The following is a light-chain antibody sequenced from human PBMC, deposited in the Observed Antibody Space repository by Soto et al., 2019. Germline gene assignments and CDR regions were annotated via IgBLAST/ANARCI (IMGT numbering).Light chain of an antibody. J-gene: IGKJ4*02. CDR1: QSISSN. CDR3: QQYNNWPPLT. CDR2: GAY. V-gene: IGKV3-15*01. Sequence: EIVMTQSPSTLSVSPGERATLSCRASQSISSNLAWYQQKRGQAPRLLIYGAYSRATGIPARFSGSGSGTVFTRTISSLQSEDFAVYSCQQYNNWPPLTFGPGTKVEIK.